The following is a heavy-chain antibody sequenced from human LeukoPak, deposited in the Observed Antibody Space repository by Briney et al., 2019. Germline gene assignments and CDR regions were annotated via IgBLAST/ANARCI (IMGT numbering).Heavy chain of an antibody. D-gene: IGHD4-17*01. V-gene: IGHV3-21*01. Sequence: NTGRSLRLSCAASGFTFSSYSMNWVRQAPGKGLEWVSSISSSSSYIYYADSVKGRFTISRDNAKNSLYLQMNSLRAEDTAVYYCARDGSTTVTKLAFDYWGQGTLVTVSS. CDR2: ISSSSSYI. CDR1: GFTFSSYS. J-gene: IGHJ4*02. CDR3: ARDGSTTVTKLAFDY.